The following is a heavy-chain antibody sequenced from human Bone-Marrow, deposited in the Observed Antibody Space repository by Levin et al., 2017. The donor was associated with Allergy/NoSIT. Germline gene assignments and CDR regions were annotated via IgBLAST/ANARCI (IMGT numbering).Heavy chain of an antibody. CDR2: IYYSGST. J-gene: IGHJ4*02. CDR1: GGSISSSSYY. D-gene: IGHD5-18*01. V-gene: IGHV4-39*07. Sequence: SETLSLTCTVSGGSISSSSYYWGWIRQPPGKGLEWIGSIYYSGSTYYNPSLKSRVTISVDTSKNQFSLKLSSVTAADTAVYYCARVLFLGYSYGPPFYFDYWGQGTLVTVSS. CDR3: ARVLFLGYSYGPPFYFDY.